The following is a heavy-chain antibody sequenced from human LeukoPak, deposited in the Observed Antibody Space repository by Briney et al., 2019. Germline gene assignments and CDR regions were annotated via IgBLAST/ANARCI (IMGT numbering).Heavy chain of an antibody. V-gene: IGHV1-8*01. CDR1: GYTFTSYD. CDR2: MNPNSGNT. CDR3: ARDRGDSRRTALYYFDY. J-gene: IGHJ4*02. D-gene: IGHD3-10*01. Sequence: GASVKVSCKASGYTFTSYDINWVRQATGQGLEWMGWMNPNSGNTGYAQKFQGRVTMTRNTSISTAYMELSSLRAEDTAVYYCARDRGDSRRTALYYFDYWGQGTLVTVSS.